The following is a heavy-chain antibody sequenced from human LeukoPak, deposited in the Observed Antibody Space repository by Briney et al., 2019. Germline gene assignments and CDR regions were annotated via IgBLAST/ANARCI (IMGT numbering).Heavy chain of an antibody. CDR2: ISGSGGST. J-gene: IGHJ4*02. Sequence: GGSLRLSCAASGFTFSSYAMSWVRQAPGKGLEWVSAISGSGGSTYYADSVKGRFTISRDNSKNTLYLQMNSLRAEDTALYYCAKGGSSQPFYFDYWGQGTLVTVSS. D-gene: IGHD6-13*01. CDR3: AKGGSSQPFYFDY. CDR1: GFTFSSYA. V-gene: IGHV3-23*01.